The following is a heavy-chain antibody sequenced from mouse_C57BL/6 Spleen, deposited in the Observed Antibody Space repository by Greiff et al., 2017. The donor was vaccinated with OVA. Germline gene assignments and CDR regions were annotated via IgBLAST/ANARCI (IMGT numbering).Heavy chain of an antibody. Sequence: VQLVESGAELVKPGASVKISCKASGYAFSSYWMNWVKQRPGKGLEWIGQIYPGDGDTNYNGKFKGKATLTADKSSSTAYMQLSSLTSEDSAVYFCARWGSGRFAYWGQGTLVTVSA. J-gene: IGHJ3*01. CDR3: ARWGSGRFAY. V-gene: IGHV1-80*01. CDR1: GYAFSSYW. D-gene: IGHD3-1*01. CDR2: IYPGDGDT.